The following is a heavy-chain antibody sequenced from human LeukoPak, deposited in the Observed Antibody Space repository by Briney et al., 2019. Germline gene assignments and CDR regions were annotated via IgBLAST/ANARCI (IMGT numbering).Heavy chain of an antibody. CDR1: GGFVSSSSYF. Sequence: SETVSLTCTVSGGFVSSSSYFWGWIRQPPGKSLEWIGSIYYSGTTYHNPSLKSRITISVDTSKNQFSLKLSSVTAADTAVYYCARHGGAATAIDYWGQGTLVTVSS. CDR2: IYYSGTT. J-gene: IGHJ4*02. CDR3: ARHGGAATAIDY. D-gene: IGHD6-13*01. V-gene: IGHV4-39*01.